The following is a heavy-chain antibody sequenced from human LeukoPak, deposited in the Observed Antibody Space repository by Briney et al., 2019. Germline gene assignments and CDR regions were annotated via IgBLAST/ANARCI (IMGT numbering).Heavy chain of an antibody. D-gene: IGHD6-13*01. CDR1: GFIFSDYA. V-gene: IGHV3-64*04. CDR2: ISSDGDRT. Sequence: GGSLRLSCSASGFIFSDYAMRWVRQAPGKGLEYISAISSDGDRTFFTDSVKGRFTISRDNSKNMLYLQMNSLRAEDTAVYYCARAGIAAAYDVNFDYWGQGTLVTVSS. J-gene: IGHJ4*02. CDR3: ARAGIAAAYDVNFDY.